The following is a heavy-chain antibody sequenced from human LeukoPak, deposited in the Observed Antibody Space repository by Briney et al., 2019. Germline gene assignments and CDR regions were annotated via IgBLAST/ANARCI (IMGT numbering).Heavy chain of an antibody. CDR3: ARGGYPYYYGSGSFGMDV. CDR2: INPNSGGT. CDR1: GYTFTGYY. D-gene: IGHD3-10*01. Sequence: PGASVKVSCKASGYTFTGYYMHWVRQAPGQGLEWMGWINPNSGGTNYAQKFQGWVTMTRDTSISTAYMELSRLRSDDTAVYYCARGGYPYYYGSGSFGMDVWGQGTTVTVSS. V-gene: IGHV1-2*04. J-gene: IGHJ6*02.